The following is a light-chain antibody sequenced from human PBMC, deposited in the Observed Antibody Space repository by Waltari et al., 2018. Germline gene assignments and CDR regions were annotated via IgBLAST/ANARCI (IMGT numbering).Light chain of an antibody. CDR2: DVT. V-gene: IGLV2-11*01. CDR1: GSDVGDYNF. Sequence: QFALTQPRSVSGSPGQSVTISCTGTGSDVGDYNFVSWYQQHPGKAPKLVIYDVTKRPSGVPDRFSGSRSGTSASLTVSGLQPEDEADYYCCSYAGTWVFGGGTKLTVL. J-gene: IGLJ3*02. CDR3: CSYAGTWV.